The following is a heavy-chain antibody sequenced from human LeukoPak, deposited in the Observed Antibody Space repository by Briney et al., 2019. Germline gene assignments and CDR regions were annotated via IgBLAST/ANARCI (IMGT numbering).Heavy chain of an antibody. V-gene: IGHV1-46*01. CDR3: AVYSSPYYMDV. J-gene: IGHJ6*03. CDR2: INPSGGST. Sequence: GASVKVSCKASGYTFTSYYMHWVRQAPGQGLEWMGIINPSGGSTSYAQKFQGRVTMTRDMSTSTVYMELSSLRSEDTAVYYCAVYSSPYYMDVWGKGTTVTVS. D-gene: IGHD6-13*01. CDR1: GYTFTSYY.